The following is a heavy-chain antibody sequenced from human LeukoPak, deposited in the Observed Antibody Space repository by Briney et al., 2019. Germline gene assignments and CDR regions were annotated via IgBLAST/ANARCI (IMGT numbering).Heavy chain of an antibody. J-gene: IGHJ3*02. V-gene: IGHV1-18*01. Sequence: ASVKVSCKASGYTFTSYGISWVRQAPGQGLEWMGWISAYNGSTNYAQKLQGRVTMTTDTSTSTAYMELRSLRSDDTAVYYCARGPTYDSSGYFTKVHAFDIWGQGTMVTVSS. CDR2: ISAYNGST. CDR3: ARGPTYDSSGYFTKVHAFDI. CDR1: GYTFTSYG. D-gene: IGHD3-22*01.